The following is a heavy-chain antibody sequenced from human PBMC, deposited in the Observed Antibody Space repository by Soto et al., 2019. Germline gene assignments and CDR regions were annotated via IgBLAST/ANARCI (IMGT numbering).Heavy chain of an antibody. CDR3: SRGGSSWQPHEDY. Sequence: QVQLVQSGAEVKKPGASMKVSCKASGFTFTSYGISWVRQAPGQGLKWMGWVSAYNGNTHYAQKLQGRVTMTTDTSTTTAYMELRSLRSDDTVVYFCSRGGSSWQPHEDYWGQGTLVTVSS. CDR1: GFTFTSYG. D-gene: IGHD6-13*01. CDR2: VSAYNGNT. V-gene: IGHV1-18*01. J-gene: IGHJ4*02.